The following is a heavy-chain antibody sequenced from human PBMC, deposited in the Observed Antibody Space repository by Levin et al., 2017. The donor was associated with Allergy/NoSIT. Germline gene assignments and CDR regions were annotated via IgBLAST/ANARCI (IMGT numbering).Heavy chain of an antibody. Sequence: GESLKISCEASGFTFSSYWMSWVRQAPGKGLEWVANIKQDGSEKNYVDSVKGRFTISRDNAKNSLGLQMNSLRAEDTAVYYCARDYRGVFDYWGQGTLVTVSS. CDR3: ARDYRGVFDY. D-gene: IGHD3-10*01. CDR1: GFTFSSYW. V-gene: IGHV3-7*01. J-gene: IGHJ4*02. CDR2: IKQDGSEK.